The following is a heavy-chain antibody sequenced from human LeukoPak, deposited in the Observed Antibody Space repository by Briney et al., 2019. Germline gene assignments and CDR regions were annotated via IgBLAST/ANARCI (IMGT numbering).Heavy chain of an antibody. V-gene: IGHV4-4*02. CDR2: VSPEGAR. J-gene: IGHJ4*02. D-gene: IGHD5-24*01. CDR3: SREDGAFSPFGY. CDR1: GGSITTTNW. Sequence: SETLSLTCGVSGGSITTTNWRSLVRPFPGEGLQWIGKVSPEGARNYTPSLTSRVTMSLDRAKNLLSLNLNSVTAADTAVYYCSREDGAFSPFGYGGQGILVTV.